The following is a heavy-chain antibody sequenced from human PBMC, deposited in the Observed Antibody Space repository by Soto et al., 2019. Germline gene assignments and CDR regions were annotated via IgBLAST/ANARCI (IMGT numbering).Heavy chain of an antibody. J-gene: IGHJ4*02. CDR3: ARTLYGDNVDY. Sequence: QVQLVQSGAEVKKPGASVKVSCKASGYTFTSYDINWVRQATGQGLEWMGWMNPNSGNTGYAQRFQGRVTMTRTTSISTSYMELSRLRSEVTAAYYCARTLYGDNVDYWGQGTLVTVSS. CDR2: MNPNSGNT. D-gene: IGHD4-17*01. V-gene: IGHV1-8*01. CDR1: GYTFTSYD.